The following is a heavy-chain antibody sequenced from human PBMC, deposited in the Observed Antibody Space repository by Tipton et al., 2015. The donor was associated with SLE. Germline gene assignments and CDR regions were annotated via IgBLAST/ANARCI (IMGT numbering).Heavy chain of an antibody. J-gene: IGHJ4*02. D-gene: IGHD2-2*01. Sequence: QVQLVQSGAEVKKSGESLKISCKASGYTFTTYWIGWVRQAPGKGLEWISYISSNGGIKNYTDSVKGRFTISRDNAKNSLYLQMNSLRAEDTAVYYCAREGRLVFNYFDSWGQGTPVTVSS. CDR3: AREGRLVFNYFDS. CDR2: ISSNGGIK. CDR1: GYTFTTYW. V-gene: IGHV3-11*04.